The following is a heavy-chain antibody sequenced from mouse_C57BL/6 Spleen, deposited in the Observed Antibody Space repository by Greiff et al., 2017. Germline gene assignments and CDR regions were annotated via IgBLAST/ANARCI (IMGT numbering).Heavy chain of an antibody. CDR3: AHIPGPDDFYFDY. Sequence: QVQLQQPGAELVKPGASVKMSCKASGYTFTSYWLTWVRQRPGQGLEWIGDIYPGSGSTNSNEKFQSKATLTVDTTSSTAYMQLSSLTSEDSAVYYSAHIPGPDDFYFDYWGQGTTLTVSS. J-gene: IGHJ2*01. CDR2: IYPGSGST. D-gene: IGHD2-12*01. V-gene: IGHV1-55*01. CDR1: GYTFTSYW.